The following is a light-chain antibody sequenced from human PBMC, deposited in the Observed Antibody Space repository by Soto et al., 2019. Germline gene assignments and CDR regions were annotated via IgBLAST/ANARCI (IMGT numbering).Light chain of an antibody. CDR3: HQRSSPPLT. CDR2: DAS. CDR1: QSVFNH. J-gene: IGKJ4*01. V-gene: IGKV1-39*01. Sequence: DVQMTQSPSSLSASVGDSVTITCRASQSVFNHLSWFQQRPGKGPKLLIYDASSLHAGVPSRFSGSGYGTDFTLTISTVQPEDAAIYYCHQRSSPPLTFGGGTRVELK.